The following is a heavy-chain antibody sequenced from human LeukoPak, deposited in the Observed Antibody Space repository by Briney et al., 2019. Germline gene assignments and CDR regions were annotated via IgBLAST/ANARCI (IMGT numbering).Heavy chain of an antibody. Sequence: GGSLRLSCAASGFTFSDYYMSWIRQAPGKGLEWVSYISSSGSTIYYADSVKGRFTISRDNAKNSLYLQMNSLRAEDTAVYYCAKAPDYGDYFDYWGQGTLVTVSS. J-gene: IGHJ4*02. CDR2: ISSSGSTI. V-gene: IGHV3-11*04. CDR1: GFTFSDYY. CDR3: AKAPDYGDYFDY. D-gene: IGHD4-17*01.